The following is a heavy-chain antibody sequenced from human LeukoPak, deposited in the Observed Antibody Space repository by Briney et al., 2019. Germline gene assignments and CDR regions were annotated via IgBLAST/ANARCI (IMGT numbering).Heavy chain of an antibody. CDR1: GYTFTSYD. V-gene: IGHV1-46*01. J-gene: IGHJ5*02. Sequence: GASVKVSCKASGYTFTSYDMHWVRQAPGQGLEWMGIIYPSGGSTSYAQKFQGRVTMTRDTSTSTVYMELSSLRSEDTAVYYCARDRSGSGWFDPWGQGTLVTVSS. D-gene: IGHD1-26*01. CDR3: ARDRSGSGWFDP. CDR2: IYPSGGST.